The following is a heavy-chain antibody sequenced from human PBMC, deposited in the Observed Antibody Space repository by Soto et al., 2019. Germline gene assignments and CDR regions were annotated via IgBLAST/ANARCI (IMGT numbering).Heavy chain of an antibody. D-gene: IGHD1-26*01. CDR3: ARVPSSGSYRSYYYYGMDV. Sequence: EVQLVESGGGLVQPGGSLRLSCAASGFTFRTYSMTWVRQAPGKGLEWVSYITSSSDTIYYGDSVQGRFTISRDNARNSLDLQVNSLRDEDTAVYYCARVPSSGSYRSYYYYGMDVWGQGTTVTVSS. CDR1: GFTFRTYS. CDR2: ITSSSDTI. J-gene: IGHJ6*02. V-gene: IGHV3-48*02.